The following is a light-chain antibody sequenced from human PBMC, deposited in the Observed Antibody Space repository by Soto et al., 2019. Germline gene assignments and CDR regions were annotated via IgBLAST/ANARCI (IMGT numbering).Light chain of an antibody. CDR2: EVN. V-gene: IGLV2-14*01. Sequence: QSALTQPASVSASPGQSITISCTGTSSDVGGYKFVSWYQHHQGKAPKLMIYEVNNRPSGVSNRFSGSKSGNTASLTISGLQPEDEADYYCLSYTSANTRVFGGGTKLTVL. J-gene: IGLJ3*02. CDR1: SSDVGGYKF. CDR3: LSYTSANTRV.